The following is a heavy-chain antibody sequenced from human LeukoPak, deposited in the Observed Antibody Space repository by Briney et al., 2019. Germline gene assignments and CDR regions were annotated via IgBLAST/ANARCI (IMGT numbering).Heavy chain of an antibody. CDR3: ARGAQTNDY. CDR2: IYTSGST. J-gene: IGHJ4*02. D-gene: IGHD1-26*01. CDR1: GGSISSYY. Sequence: SETLSLTCTVSGGSISSYYWSWIRQPPGKGLEWIGYIYTSGSTNYNPSLKSRVTISVDTSKNQFSLKLSSVTAADTAVYYCARGAQTNDYWGQGTLATVSS. V-gene: IGHV4-4*09.